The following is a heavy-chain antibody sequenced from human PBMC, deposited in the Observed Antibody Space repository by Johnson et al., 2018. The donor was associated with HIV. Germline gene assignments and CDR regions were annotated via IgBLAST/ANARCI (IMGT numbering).Heavy chain of an antibody. Sequence: QVQLVESEGGVVQPGRSLRLSCAASEFTFSSYAMHWVRQAPGKGLEWVAVISYDGSNKYYADSVKGRFTISIDNSKNTLYLQMNSLRAEDTAVYYCARGSYDFWSGYYTGHDAFDIWGQGTMVTVSS. D-gene: IGHD3-3*01. CDR3: ARGSYDFWSGYYTGHDAFDI. V-gene: IGHV3-30*04. CDR1: EFTFSSYA. CDR2: ISYDGSNK. J-gene: IGHJ3*02.